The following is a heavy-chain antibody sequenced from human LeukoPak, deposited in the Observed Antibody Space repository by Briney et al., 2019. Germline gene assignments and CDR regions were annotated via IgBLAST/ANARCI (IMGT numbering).Heavy chain of an antibody. CDR3: AREWGPGSYYGREDWFDP. CDR1: GGSISSSSYY. V-gene: IGHV4-39*07. D-gene: IGHD3-10*01. Sequence: SETLSLTCTVSGGSISSSSYYWGWIRQPPGKGLEWIGSIYYSGSTYYNPSLKSRVTISVDRSKNQFSLKLSSVTAADTAVYYCAREWGPGSYYGREDWFDPWGQGTLVTVSS. J-gene: IGHJ5*02. CDR2: IYYSGST.